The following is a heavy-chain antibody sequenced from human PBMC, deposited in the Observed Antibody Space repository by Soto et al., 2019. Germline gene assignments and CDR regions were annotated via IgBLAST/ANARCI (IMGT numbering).Heavy chain of an antibody. CDR2: INAGNGNT. CDR3: ARSIAAACNGYDAFDI. Sequence: QVQLVQSGAEVKKPGASVKVSCKASGYTFTSYAMHWVRQAPGQRLEWMGWINAGNGNTKYSQKFQGRVTITRDTSASTAYMELSSLRSEDTAVYYCARSIAAACNGYDAFDIWGQGTMVTVSS. D-gene: IGHD6-13*01. CDR1: GYTFTSYA. J-gene: IGHJ3*02. V-gene: IGHV1-3*01.